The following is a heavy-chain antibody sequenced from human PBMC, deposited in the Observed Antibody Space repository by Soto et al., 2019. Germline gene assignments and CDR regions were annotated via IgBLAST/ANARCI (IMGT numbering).Heavy chain of an antibody. D-gene: IGHD2-8*01. CDR2: ISRGATTT. J-gene: IGHJ4*02. Sequence: GGPLSPACAAPRFTFSCYAMHRLRQSPAGGLDWVAVISRGATTTYHRHHVKRRFTVSRDFSKHTLFLSMTSLVPDDTAVFYCERSRNGAVADSINIWGQGTVVTV. V-gene: IGHV3-30-3*01. CDR3: ERSRNGAVADSINI. CDR1: RFTFSCYA.